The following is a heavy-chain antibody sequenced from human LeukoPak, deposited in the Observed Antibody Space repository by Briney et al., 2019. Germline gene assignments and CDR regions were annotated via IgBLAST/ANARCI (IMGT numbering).Heavy chain of an antibody. D-gene: IGHD4-17*01. J-gene: IGHJ6*04. V-gene: IGHV3-48*03. CDR2: ISSSGSTI. CDR1: GFTFSSYE. Sequence: PGGSLRLSCAASGFTFSSYEMNWVRQAPGKGLEWVSYISSSGSTIYYADSVKGRSTISRDNAKNSLYLQMNSLRAEDTAVYYCARDSSYGDYDGHYYYGMDVWGKGTTVTVSS. CDR3: ARDSSYGDYDGHYYYGMDV.